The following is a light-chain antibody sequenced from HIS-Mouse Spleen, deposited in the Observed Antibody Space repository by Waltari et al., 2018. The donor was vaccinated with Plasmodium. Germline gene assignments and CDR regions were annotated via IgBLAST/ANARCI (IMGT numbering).Light chain of an antibody. Sequence: QSALTQPASVSGSPGQSITISCTETSSDVGSYNLVSRYQQHPGKAPKLMIYEGSKRPSGVSKRFSGSKSGNTASLTIAGLQAEDEADYYCCSYAGSSTWVFGGGTKLTVL. CDR1: SSDVGSYNL. V-gene: IGLV2-23*01. CDR3: CSYAGSSTWV. CDR2: EGS. J-gene: IGLJ3*02.